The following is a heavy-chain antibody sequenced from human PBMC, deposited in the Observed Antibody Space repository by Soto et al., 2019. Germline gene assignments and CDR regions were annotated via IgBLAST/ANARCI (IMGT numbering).Heavy chain of an antibody. CDR1: GYTFTDYN. CDR2: INPDSGGT. V-gene: IGHV1-2*02. CDR3: ARVFDP. J-gene: IGHJ5*02. Sequence: ASVKVSCKXSGYTFTDYNMHWVRQAPGQGLEWMGWINPDSGGTNYVQKFQGRVTMTRDTSISTAYMELSGLRSDDTAVYYCARVFDPWGQGTLVTVSS.